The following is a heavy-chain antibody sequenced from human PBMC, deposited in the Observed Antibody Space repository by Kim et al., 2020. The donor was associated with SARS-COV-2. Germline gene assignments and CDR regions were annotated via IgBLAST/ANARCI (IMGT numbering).Heavy chain of an antibody. J-gene: IGHJ6*02. CDR2: MSFDGNNK. CDR1: GFIFSTYG. D-gene: IGHD6-13*01. Sequence: GGSLRLSCAASGFIFSTYGMHWVRQAPGKGLEGVAVMSFDGNNKFYADSVKGRFTISRDNSKNTLFLQMNSLRAEDTAVYYCAKDLAAAGSTGLYYYYGMDVWGHGTTVTVSS. V-gene: IGHV3-30*18. CDR3: AKDLAAAGSTGLYYYYGMDV.